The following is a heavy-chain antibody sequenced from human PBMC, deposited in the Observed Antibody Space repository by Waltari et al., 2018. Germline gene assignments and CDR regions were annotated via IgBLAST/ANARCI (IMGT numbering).Heavy chain of an antibody. J-gene: IGHJ5*02. CDR2: VHGSGKT. CDR3: ARDRGRGLYLDT. Sequence: QLQLQESGPGLVKPSGTLTLNCAVSGDSLTFTHWWSWVRQSPQKGREGIGQVHGSGKTNDNPSFASRVTIALDTSNNHFSLKVTSATAADTAVYFCARDRGRGLYLDTWGPGTLVTVSP. CDR1: GDSLTFTHW. V-gene: IGHV4-4*02. D-gene: IGHD2-15*01.